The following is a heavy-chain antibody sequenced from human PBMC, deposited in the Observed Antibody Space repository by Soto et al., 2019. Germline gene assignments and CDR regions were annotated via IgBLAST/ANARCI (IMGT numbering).Heavy chain of an antibody. CDR3: ARDTVRDHTYYYYMDV. D-gene: IGHD2-8*02. Sequence: GGSLRLSCAASGFTFSSYWMSWVRQAPGKGLEWVANIKQDGSEKYYVDSVKGRFTISRDNAKNSLYVQMNSLRADDTAVYYCARDTVRDHTYYYYMDVWGKGTTVTVSS. V-gene: IGHV3-7*01. J-gene: IGHJ6*03. CDR1: GFTFSSYW. CDR2: IKQDGSEK.